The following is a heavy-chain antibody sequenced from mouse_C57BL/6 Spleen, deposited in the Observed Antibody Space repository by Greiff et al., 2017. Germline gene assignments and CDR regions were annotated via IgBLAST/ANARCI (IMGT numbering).Heavy chain of an antibody. D-gene: IGHD2-14*01. CDR2: IDPATGGT. V-gene: IGHV1-15*01. CDR1: GYTFPDYE. J-gene: IGHJ2*01. Sequence: VQLQQSGAELVRPGASVTLSCKASGYTFPDYEMHWVKQTPVHGLAWIGAIDPATGGTAYNQKFKGKAILTADKSSSPAYMELRSQKSEVYAVYYCTRIGYWGQGTTLTVSS. CDR3: TRIGY.